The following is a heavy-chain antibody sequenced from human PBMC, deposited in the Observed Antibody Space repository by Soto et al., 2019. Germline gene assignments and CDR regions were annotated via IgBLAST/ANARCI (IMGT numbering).Heavy chain of an antibody. D-gene: IGHD1-26*01. V-gene: IGHV1-2*02. CDR2: IGPESGAT. CDR1: GYTFTGHY. Sequence: ASVKVSCKASGYTFTGHYIHWVRQAPEQGPEWMGEIGPESGATRYAQRFQGRVTMTRDMSITTVYMELNNLSSDDTAVYYCGRGRSGQIVVFYWGQGTPVTVSS. J-gene: IGHJ4*02. CDR3: GRGRSGQIVVFY.